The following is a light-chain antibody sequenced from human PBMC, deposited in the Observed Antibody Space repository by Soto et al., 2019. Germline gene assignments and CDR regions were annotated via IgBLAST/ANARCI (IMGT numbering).Light chain of an antibody. J-gene: IGKJ1*01. V-gene: IGKV1-9*01. CDR1: QGISSY. CDR2: AAS. CDR3: QHYNSYSEA. Sequence: IHLPQSPSSLSASVGDRVTITCRASQGISSYLGWYQQKPGKAPNLLIYAASTLQSGVPSRFSGSGSGTEFTLTISSLQPDDFATYYCQHYNSYSEAFGQGTKVDIK.